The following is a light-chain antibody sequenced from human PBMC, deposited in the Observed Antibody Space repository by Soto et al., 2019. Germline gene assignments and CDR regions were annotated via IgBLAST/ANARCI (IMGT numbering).Light chain of an antibody. Sequence: EIVLTQSPGTLSLSPGERATLSCGASQSLGGIYLAWYQQKPVRAPRRVIYYVAIRATGTPDRCSGSGSWTAFTTPIISREPADFSAYYCQQYDKSPPITFGQGTRLEIK. CDR2: YVA. CDR3: QQYDKSPPIT. V-gene: IGKV3D-20*01. J-gene: IGKJ5*01. CDR1: QSLGGIY.